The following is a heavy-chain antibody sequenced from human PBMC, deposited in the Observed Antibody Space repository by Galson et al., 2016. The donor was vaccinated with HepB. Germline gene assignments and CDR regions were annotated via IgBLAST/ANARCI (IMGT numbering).Heavy chain of an antibody. Sequence: SLRLSCAASGFTFSSYAMNWVRQPPGKGLEWVSSISGSGGTTYYADSLKGRSTISRDNSKSTLYLQMTSLRAEDTAVYYCAKGAYSLPENFQHWGQGTLVTVSS. V-gene: IGHV3-23*01. CDR1: GFTFSSYA. CDR3: AKGAYSLPENFQH. D-gene: IGHD2-15*01. J-gene: IGHJ1*01. CDR2: ISGSGGTT.